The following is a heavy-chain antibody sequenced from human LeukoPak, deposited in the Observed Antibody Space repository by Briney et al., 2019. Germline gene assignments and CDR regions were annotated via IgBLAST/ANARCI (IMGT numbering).Heavy chain of an antibody. V-gene: IGHV3-21*01. CDR1: GFTFSSYS. CDR2: ISGSSTYT. CDR3: ARSLTLGPTACDY. D-gene: IGHD1-26*01. J-gene: IGHJ4*02. Sequence: GSLRLSCAASGFTFSSYSINWVRQAPGKGLEWVSAISGSSTYTYYTDSVKGRFTISRDNAKNSLYLQMNSLRAEDTAVYYCARSLTLGPTACDYWGQGTLVTVSS.